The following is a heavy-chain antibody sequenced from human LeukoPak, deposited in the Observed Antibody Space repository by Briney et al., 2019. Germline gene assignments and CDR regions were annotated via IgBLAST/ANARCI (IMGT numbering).Heavy chain of an antibody. D-gene: IGHD7-27*01. CDR1: GYTFTSYA. CDR3: AREWGSSDAFDI. J-gene: IGHJ3*02. CDR2: IIPILGIA. V-gene: IGHV1-69*04. Sequence: ASVKVSCKASGYTFTSYAISWVRQAPGQGLEWMGRIIPILGIANYAQKFQGRVTITADKSTSTAYMELSSLRSEDTAVYYCAREWGSSDAFDIWGQGTMVTVSS.